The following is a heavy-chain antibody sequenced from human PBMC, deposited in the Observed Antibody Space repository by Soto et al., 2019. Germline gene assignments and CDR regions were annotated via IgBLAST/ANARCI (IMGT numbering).Heavy chain of an antibody. V-gene: IGHV1-69*13. J-gene: IGHJ6*02. CDR2: IIPIFGTA. CDR1: GGTFSSYA. D-gene: IGHD5-18*01. Sequence: SVKVSCKASGGTFSSYAISWVRQAPGQGLEWMGGIIPIFGTANYAQKFQGRVTITADESTSTAYMELSSLRSEDTAVYYCARGGGIQLRTYYYYGMDVWGQGTTVTVSS. CDR3: ARGGGIQLRTYYYYGMDV.